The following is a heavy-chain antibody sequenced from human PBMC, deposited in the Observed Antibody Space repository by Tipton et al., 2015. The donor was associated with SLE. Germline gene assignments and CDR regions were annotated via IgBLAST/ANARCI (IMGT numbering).Heavy chain of an antibody. V-gene: IGHV3-23*01. CDR2: ISGSGYRK. Sequence: SLRLSCAASGFTFSSYAMTWVRQAPGKGLEWVSAISGSGYRKYYADSVKGRFTISRDNSKNTLYLQMNSLRAEDTTVYYCASALLDYFDYWGQGTLVTVSS. CDR3: ASALLDYFDY. CDR1: GFTFSSYA. D-gene: IGHD2-15*01. J-gene: IGHJ4*02.